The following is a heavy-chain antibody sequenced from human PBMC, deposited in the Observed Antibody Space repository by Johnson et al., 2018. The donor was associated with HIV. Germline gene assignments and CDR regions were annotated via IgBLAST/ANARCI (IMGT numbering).Heavy chain of an antibody. J-gene: IGHJ3*02. Sequence: EVQLVESGGVLVRPGGSLRLSCAASGFTFSRTWMGWVRQAPGRGLEWVGRIKSKTDGGTIDSAAPVKGRFTISRDNSKNTLYLQMNSLRAEDTAGYYCARDGTTVATSGGAFDIWGQGTMVTVSS. CDR3: ARDGTTVATSGGAFDI. CDR1: GFTFSRTW. D-gene: IGHD4-23*01. V-gene: IGHV3-15*01. CDR2: IKSKTDGGTI.